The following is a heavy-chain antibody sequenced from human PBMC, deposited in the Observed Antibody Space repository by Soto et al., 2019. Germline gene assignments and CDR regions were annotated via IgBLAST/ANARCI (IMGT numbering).Heavy chain of an antibody. Sequence: GGSLRLSCAASGFTFSAYWMHWVRQAPGKGLVWVSRINSDGSSTSYADSVKGRFTITRDNAKNTLYLQMNSLRAEDTAVYYYVRGRYCSSTSCFPRWFDPWRQGTLVTVSS. J-gene: IGHJ5*02. CDR3: VRGRYCSSTSCFPRWFDP. CDR1: GFTFSAYW. V-gene: IGHV3-74*01. D-gene: IGHD2-2*01. CDR2: INSDGSST.